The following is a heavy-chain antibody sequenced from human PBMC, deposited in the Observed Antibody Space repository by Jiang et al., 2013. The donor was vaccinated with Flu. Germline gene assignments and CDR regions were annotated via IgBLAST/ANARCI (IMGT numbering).Heavy chain of an antibody. CDR2: FDPEDGET. V-gene: IGHV1-24*01. J-gene: IGHJ5*02. D-gene: IGHD1-26*01. CDR1: GYTLTELS. Sequence: GAEVKKPGASVKVSCKVSGYTLTELSMHWVRQAPGKGLEWMGGFDPEDGETIYAQKFQGRVTMTEDTSTDTAYMELSSLRSEDTAVYYCATDLGGTPGNWFDPWGQGTLVTVSS. CDR3: ATDLGGTPGNWFDP.